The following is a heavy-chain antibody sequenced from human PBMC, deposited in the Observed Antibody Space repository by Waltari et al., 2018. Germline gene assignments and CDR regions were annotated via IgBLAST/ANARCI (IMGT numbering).Heavy chain of an antibody. J-gene: IGHJ3*02. CDR2: IYYSGST. V-gene: IGHV4-31*03. CDR3: ARSSVGATGPDAFDI. Sequence: QVQLQESGPGLVKPSPTLSLTCTVSGGSISSGGYYWSWLRPPPGKGLEWIGYIYYSGSTYYNPSLKSRVTISVDTSKNQFSLKLSSVTAADTAVYYCARSSVGATGPDAFDIWGQGTMVTVSS. CDR1: GGSISSGGYY. D-gene: IGHD1-26*01.